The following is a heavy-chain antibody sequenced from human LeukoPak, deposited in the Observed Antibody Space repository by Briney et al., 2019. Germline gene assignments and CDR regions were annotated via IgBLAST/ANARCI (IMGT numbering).Heavy chain of an antibody. CDR2: TRNKANSYTT. J-gene: IGHJ3*02. Sequence: PGGSLRLSCATSGFTFSDHYMDWVRQAPGKGLEWVGRTRNKANSYTTEYAASVKGRSTISRDGSKNSLYLQMNSLKTEDTAVYYCARRSYCGGDCYSGAFDIWGQGTMVTVSS. CDR1: GFTFSDHY. V-gene: IGHV3-72*01. D-gene: IGHD2-21*02. CDR3: ARRSYCGGDCYSGAFDI.